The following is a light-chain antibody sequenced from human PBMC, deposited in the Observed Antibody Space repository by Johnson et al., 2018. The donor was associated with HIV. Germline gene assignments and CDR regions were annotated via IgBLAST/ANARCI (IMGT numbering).Light chain of an antibody. CDR3: GTWDTSLSPGGV. CDR2: DNN. J-gene: IGLJ1*01. V-gene: IGLV1-51*01. CDR1: SSNIGNNY. Sequence: QSVLTQPPSVSAAPGQKLTISCSGSSSNIGNNYVSWYQQLPGTAPKLLIYDNNKRPSGIPDRFSGPKSGTSATLGITGLQTGDEADYYCGTWDTSLSPGGVFGSGTKVTVL.